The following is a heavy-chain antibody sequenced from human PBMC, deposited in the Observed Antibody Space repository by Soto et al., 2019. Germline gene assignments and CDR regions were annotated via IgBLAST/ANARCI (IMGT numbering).Heavy chain of an antibody. Sequence: PGGSLRLSCAASGFTFSTSTINWVRQAPGQGLEWVSSISSSSTYTYYAASVKGRFTISRDNAKNSLYLQVNSLRAEDTAVYYCARVGSPGYCSGGYCPPPDYWGQGTLVTVSS. J-gene: IGHJ4*02. CDR1: GFTFSTST. CDR2: ISSSSTYT. CDR3: ARVGSPGYCSGGYCPPPDY. V-gene: IGHV3-21*01. D-gene: IGHD2-15*01.